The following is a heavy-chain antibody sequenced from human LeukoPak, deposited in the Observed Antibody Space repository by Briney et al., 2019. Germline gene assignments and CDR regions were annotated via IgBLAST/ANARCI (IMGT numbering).Heavy chain of an antibody. V-gene: IGHV1-18*01. CDR3: ARDDHYDSSGY. Sequence: ASVKDSCKAPRYTFTSDGISSVRQAPGQRLEWMGWISAYNGNTNYAQKLQGRVTMTTDTSTSTAYMELRSLRSDDTAVYYCARDDHYDSSGYWGQGTLVTVSS. J-gene: IGHJ4*02. D-gene: IGHD3-22*01. CDR1: RYTFTSDG. CDR2: ISAYNGNT.